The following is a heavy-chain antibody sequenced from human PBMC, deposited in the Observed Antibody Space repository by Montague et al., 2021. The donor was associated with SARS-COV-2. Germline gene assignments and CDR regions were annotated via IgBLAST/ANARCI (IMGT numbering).Heavy chain of an antibody. CDR2: INHRGST. CDR1: GGSFSGYC. Sequence: SETLSLTCAVYGGSFSGYCWSWIRQPPGKGLEWIGEINHRGSTNYNPSLKSRVTISVDTSKNQFFLKLSSVTAADTAVYYCARRGYSYYYYGMDVWGQGTPVTVSS. CDR3: ARRGYSYYYYGMDV. J-gene: IGHJ6*02. V-gene: IGHV4-34*01. D-gene: IGHD5-24*01.